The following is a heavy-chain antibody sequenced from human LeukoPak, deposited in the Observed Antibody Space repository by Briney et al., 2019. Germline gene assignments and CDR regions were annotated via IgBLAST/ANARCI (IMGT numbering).Heavy chain of an antibody. V-gene: IGHV3-53*01. CDR1: GFTVSSNY. D-gene: IGHD5/OR15-5a*01. Sequence: GGSLRLSCAASGFTVSSNYMTWVRQAPGQGLEWVSVIYFGGTTYYADSVKGRFTISRDNSKDTVYLQMNSLRVEDTAVYYCARGDGVYVYWGQGTLVTVSS. CDR2: IYFGGTT. CDR3: ARGDGVYVY. J-gene: IGHJ4*02.